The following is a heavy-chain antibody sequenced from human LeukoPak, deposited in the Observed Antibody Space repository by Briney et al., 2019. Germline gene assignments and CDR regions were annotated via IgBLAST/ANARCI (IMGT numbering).Heavy chain of an antibody. CDR2: ILYGGAT. D-gene: IGHD4-17*01. CDR1: GGSISGYY. J-gene: IGHJ4*02. CDR3: ARHTAGRAYGDFDS. Sequence: SETLSLTCTVSGGSISGYYWSWIRQPPGKGLEWIAYILYGGATVYNPSLNSRGTISVDTSKNQLSLKLNSATAADTAIYYCARHTAGRAYGDFDSWGQGTLVTVSS. V-gene: IGHV4-59*08.